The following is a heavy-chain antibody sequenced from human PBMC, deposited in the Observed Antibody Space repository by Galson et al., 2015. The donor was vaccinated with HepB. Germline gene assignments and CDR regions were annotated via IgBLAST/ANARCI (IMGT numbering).Heavy chain of an antibody. Sequence: SETLSLTCTVSGGSVSSGSYYWSWIRQPPGKGLEWIGYIYYSGSTNYNPSLKSRVTISVDTSKNQFSLKLSSVTAADTAVYYCARVRLGFGIAVAEGWFDPWGQGTLVTVSS. V-gene: IGHV4-61*01. J-gene: IGHJ5*02. CDR2: IYYSGST. CDR1: GGSVSSGSYY. D-gene: IGHD6-19*01. CDR3: ARVRLGFGIAVAEGWFDP.